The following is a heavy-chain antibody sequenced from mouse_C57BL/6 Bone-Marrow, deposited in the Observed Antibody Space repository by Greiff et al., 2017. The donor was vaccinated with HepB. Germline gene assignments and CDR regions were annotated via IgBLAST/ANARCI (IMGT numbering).Heavy chain of an antibody. Sequence: EVKVVESGPGLAKPSQTLSLTCSVTGYSITSDYWNWIRKFPGNKLEYMGYISYSGSTYYNPSLKSRISITRDTSKNQYYLQLNSVTTEDTATYYCARMGNPNYWYFDVWGTGTTVTVSS. CDR2: ISYSGST. D-gene: IGHD2-3*01. V-gene: IGHV3-8*01. CDR1: GYSITSDY. CDR3: ARMGNPNYWYFDV. J-gene: IGHJ1*03.